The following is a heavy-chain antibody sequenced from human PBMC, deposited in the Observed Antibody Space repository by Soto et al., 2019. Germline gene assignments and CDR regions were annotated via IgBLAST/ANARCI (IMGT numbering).Heavy chain of an antibody. CDR2: INPSSGAT. V-gene: IGHV1-46*01. Sequence: QVQLVQSGAEVKKPGSSVKLSCKASGYNFIAYYIYWVRQAPGQGPEWMGMINPSSGATNYAQKFQGRVTVTMDTSTSTAYLELSSLRSEDAAVYYWAKYCGGDCRHFDAWGQGTLVTVSS. CDR1: GYNFIAYY. D-gene: IGHD2-21*02. J-gene: IGHJ4*02. CDR3: AKYCGGDCRHFDA.